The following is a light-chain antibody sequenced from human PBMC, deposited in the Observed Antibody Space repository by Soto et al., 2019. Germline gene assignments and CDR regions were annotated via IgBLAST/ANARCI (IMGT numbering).Light chain of an antibody. CDR1: SSNIGAGYD. V-gene: IGLV1-40*01. J-gene: IGLJ2*01. Sequence: QSVLTQPPSVSGAPGQRVTISCTGSSSNIGAGYDVHWYQQLPGTAPKLLIYGNSNRPSGVPDRFSGSKSSTSASLAITGLQAEDEADYYCQSYDSRLSGSGVFGGGTKLTVL. CDR2: GNS. CDR3: QSYDSRLSGSGV.